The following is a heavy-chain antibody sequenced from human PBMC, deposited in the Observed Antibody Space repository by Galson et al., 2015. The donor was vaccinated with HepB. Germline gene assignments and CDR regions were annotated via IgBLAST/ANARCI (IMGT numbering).Heavy chain of an antibody. J-gene: IGHJ5*02. Sequence: SLRLSCAASEFTFSSYWMNWVRQAPGKGLEWVSGTNGRGSTRSYSDAVKGRFSISRDNSKDTVFLQMDNLRAEDTAVYYCVKEGSWFGGDWFDPWGQGALVTVSP. CDR2: TNGRGSTR. V-gene: IGHV3-23*01. CDR1: EFTFSSYW. CDR3: VKEGSWFGGDWFDP. D-gene: IGHD3-16*01.